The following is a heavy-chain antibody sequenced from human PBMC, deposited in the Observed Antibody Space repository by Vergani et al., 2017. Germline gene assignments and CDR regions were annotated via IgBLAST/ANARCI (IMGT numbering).Heavy chain of an antibody. CDR3: ARPGSIEMATKITVDWYFDL. CDR1: GYSFTSYW. V-gene: IGHV5-10-1*03. D-gene: IGHD5-24*01. J-gene: IGHJ2*01. Sequence: EVQLVQSGAEVKKPGESLRISCKGSGYSFTSYWISWVRQMPGKGLEWMGRIDPRDSYTNYSPSVQGNVTISADKSISTAYLQWSSLKASDTAMYYCARPGSIEMATKITVDWYFDLWGRGTLVTVSS. CDR2: IDPRDSYT.